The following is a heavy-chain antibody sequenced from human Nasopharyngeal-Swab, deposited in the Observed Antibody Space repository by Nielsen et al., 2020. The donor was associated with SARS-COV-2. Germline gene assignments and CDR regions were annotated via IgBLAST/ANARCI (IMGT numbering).Heavy chain of an antibody. CDR2: ISGSGGST. V-gene: IGHV3-23*01. D-gene: IGHD3-22*01. Sequence: GGSLRLSCAASGFTFSSYAMSWVRQAPGKGLGWVSAISGSGGSTYYADSVKGRFTISRDNSKNTLYLQMNSLRAEDTAVYYCAKVAITMIVVPNGGFDYWGQGTLVTVSS. J-gene: IGHJ4*02. CDR1: GFTFSSYA. CDR3: AKVAITMIVVPNGGFDY.